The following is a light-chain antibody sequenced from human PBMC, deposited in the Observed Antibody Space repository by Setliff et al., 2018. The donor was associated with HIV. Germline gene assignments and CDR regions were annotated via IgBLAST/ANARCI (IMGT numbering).Light chain of an antibody. CDR1: SFNIGSNF. CDR2: RDD. J-gene: IGLJ1*01. V-gene: IGLV1-47*01. Sequence: QSVLTQAPSASGTPGPRVAISCSGASFNIGSNFVSWYQQLPGMAPKLLIHRDDQRPSGVPDRFSGSKSGSSASLFISGLRSEDDADYFCASWDDTLNSFVFGSGTKVTVL. CDR3: ASWDDTLNSFV.